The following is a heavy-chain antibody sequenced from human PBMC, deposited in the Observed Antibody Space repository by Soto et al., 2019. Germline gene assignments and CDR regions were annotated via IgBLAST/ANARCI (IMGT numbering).Heavy chain of an antibody. CDR3: ARDEGIRGLEF. V-gene: IGHV3-15*01. CDR2: IKSRADGGKT. D-gene: IGHD3-10*01. Sequence: EVQLVESGGGLVKPGGSLRLSCAASGFTFTKAWMTWVRQTPGKGLEWVGRIKSRADGGKTDYAASVKDRFIISRDDSNDTLYLHMNRLKTDDTAVYYCARDEGIRGLEFRGLGTLVTVSS. CDR1: GFTFTKAW. J-gene: IGHJ4*02.